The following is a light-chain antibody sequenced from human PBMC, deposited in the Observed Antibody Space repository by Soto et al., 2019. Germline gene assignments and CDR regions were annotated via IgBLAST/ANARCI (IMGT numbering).Light chain of an antibody. CDR1: QGITSD. CDR2: VAS. V-gene: IGKV1-17*01. J-gene: IGKJ1*01. CDR3: LQHNNYPLT. Sequence: DIQMTQSPSSLFASVGDRVTITCRASQGITSDLGWYQQKPGKAPKRLIYVASSLQSGVPSRFSGSGSGTEFTLTISSLQPEDFATYYCLQHNNYPLTFGPGTKVEIK.